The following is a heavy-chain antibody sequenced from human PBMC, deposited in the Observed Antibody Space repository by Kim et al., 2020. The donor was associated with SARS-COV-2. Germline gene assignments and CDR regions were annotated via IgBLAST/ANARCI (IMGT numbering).Heavy chain of an antibody. CDR1: GGSYY. CDR3: ARGHSLGNYDWFDP. J-gene: IGHJ5*02. V-gene: IGHV4-31*03. CDR2: IYNSGST. Sequence: SETLSLTCTVSGGSYYWSWIRQSPGKGLEWIGYIYNSGSTYYNPSLESRVTISLDTSKGQFSLKLNSVTAADTAVYYCARGHSLGNYDWFDPWGQGTRVT. D-gene: IGHD3-10*01.